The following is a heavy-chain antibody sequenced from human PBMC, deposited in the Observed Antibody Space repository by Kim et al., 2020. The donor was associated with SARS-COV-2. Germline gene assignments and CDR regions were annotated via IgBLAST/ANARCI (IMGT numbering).Heavy chain of an antibody. V-gene: IGHV4-39*01. D-gene: IGHD1-26*01. J-gene: IGHJ6*02. CDR3: ASPRVIVGATPNYYGMDV. Sequence: KSRVTISVDTSKNQFSLKLSSVTAADTAVYYCASPRVIVGATPNYYGMDVWGQGTTVTVSS.